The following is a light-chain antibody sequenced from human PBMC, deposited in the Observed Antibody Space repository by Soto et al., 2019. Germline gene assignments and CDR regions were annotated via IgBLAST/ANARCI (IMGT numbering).Light chain of an antibody. CDR2: AAS. CDR3: QHYHDFPWT. Sequence: DIQMTQSPSTLSASVGDRVTITCRASQSISIWLAWYQQRPGKAPNLPIYAASSLQSGVPSRFSGSGSGTEFTLTISSLQPDDFATYYCQHYHDFPWTFGQGTKV. V-gene: IGKV1-5*03. CDR1: QSISIW. J-gene: IGKJ1*01.